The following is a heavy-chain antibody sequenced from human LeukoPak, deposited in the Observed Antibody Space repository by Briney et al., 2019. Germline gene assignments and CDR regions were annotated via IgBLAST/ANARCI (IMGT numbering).Heavy chain of an antibody. CDR1: GGTFSSHV. D-gene: IGHD5-18*01. J-gene: IGHJ6*03. Sequence: GASVKVSCKASGGTFSSHVIIWVRQAPGQGLEWMGGIIPIFGTAYYAQNFQGRVTVTADESTSTAYMELSSLRSEDTAVYYCARDNGGTAMAYYYYYYMDVWGKGTTVTISS. CDR2: IIPIFGTA. CDR3: ARDNGGTAMAYYYYYYMDV. V-gene: IGHV1-69*13.